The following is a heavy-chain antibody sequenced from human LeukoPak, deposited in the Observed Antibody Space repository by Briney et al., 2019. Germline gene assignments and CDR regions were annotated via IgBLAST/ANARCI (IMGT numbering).Heavy chain of an antibody. CDR1: GFTFSSYG. Sequence: GGSLRLSCAASGFTFSSYGMHWVRQAPGKGLEWVAVIWYDGSNKYYADSVKGRFTISRDNSKSTLYLQMNSLRAEDTAVYYCARGYSSSSGGMDVWGQGTTVTVSS. CDR3: ARGYSSSSGGMDV. V-gene: IGHV3-33*01. CDR2: IWYDGSNK. J-gene: IGHJ6*02. D-gene: IGHD6-6*01.